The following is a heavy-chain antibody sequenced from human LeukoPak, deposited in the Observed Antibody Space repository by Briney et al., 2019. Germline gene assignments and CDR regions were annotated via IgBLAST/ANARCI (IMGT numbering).Heavy chain of an antibody. D-gene: IGHD1-26*01. J-gene: IGHJ3*02. CDR1: GGTFSSYA. V-gene: IGHV1-69*05. CDR3: ARGHSGSYRAVHVFDI. Sequence: SVKVSCKASGGTFSSYAITWVRQAPGQGLEWMGGIIPIFGTANYAQKFQGRVTITTDESTSTAYMELSSLRSEDTAVYYCARGHSGSYRAVHVFDIWGQGTMVTVSS. CDR2: IIPIFGTA.